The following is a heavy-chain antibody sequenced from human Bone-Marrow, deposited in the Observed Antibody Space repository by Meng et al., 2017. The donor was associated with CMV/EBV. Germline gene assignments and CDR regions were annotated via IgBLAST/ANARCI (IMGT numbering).Heavy chain of an antibody. V-gene: IGHV1-2*02. CDR1: GYSFTDYY. D-gene: IGHD3-22*01. CDR3: ARDLPGYYDSSGYSKAFYY. J-gene: IGHJ4*02. Sequence: ASVKVSCKASGYSFTDYYIHWVRQAPGQGLEWMGWINPNSGGTNYAQKFQGRVTMTRDTSISTAYMELSRLRSDDTAVYYCARDLPGYYDSSGYSKAFYYWGQGTLVTVSS. CDR2: INPNSGGT.